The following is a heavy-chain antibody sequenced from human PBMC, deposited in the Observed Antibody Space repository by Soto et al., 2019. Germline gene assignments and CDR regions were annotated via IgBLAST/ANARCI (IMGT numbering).Heavy chain of an antibody. J-gene: IGHJ4*02. V-gene: IGHV3-23*01. CDR1: GFTFSSYA. Sequence: GGSLRLSCAASGFTFSSYAMSWVRQAPGKGLEWVSAISGSGGSTYYADSVKGRFTISRDNSKNTLYLQMNSLRAEDTAVYYCARVTDDRITIFGVVIIAYYFDYWGQGTLVTVSS. D-gene: IGHD3-3*01. CDR2: ISGSGGST. CDR3: ARVTDDRITIFGVVIIAYYFDY.